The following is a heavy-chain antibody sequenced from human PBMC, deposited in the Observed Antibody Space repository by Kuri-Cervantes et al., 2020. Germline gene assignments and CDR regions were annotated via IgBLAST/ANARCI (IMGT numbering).Heavy chain of an antibody. CDR3: AREMGQWLVHYYYYGMDV. J-gene: IGHJ6*02. D-gene: IGHD6-19*01. CDR2: IKQDGSEK. CDR1: GFTFSSYR. Sequence: GESLKISCAASGFTFSSYRMSWVRQAPGKGLEWVANIKQDGSEKYYVDSVKGRFTISRDNAKNSLYLQMNSLRAKDTAVYYCAREMGQWLVHYYYYGMDVWGQGTTVTVSS. V-gene: IGHV3-7*01.